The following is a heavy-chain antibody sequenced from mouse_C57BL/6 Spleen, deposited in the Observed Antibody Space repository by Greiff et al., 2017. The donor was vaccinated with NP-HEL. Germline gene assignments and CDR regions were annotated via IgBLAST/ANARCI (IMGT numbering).Heavy chain of an antibody. CDR2: IWSGGST. J-gene: IGHJ4*01. CDR1: GFSLTSYG. V-gene: IGHV2-2*01. CDR3: ARNDDYSGYYAMDY. D-gene: IGHD2-12*01. Sequence: VQLQQSGPGLVQPSQSLSITRTVSGFSLTSYGVHWVRQSPGKGLEWLGVIWSGGSTDYNAAFISRLSISKDNSKSQVFFKMNRLQADDTAIYYCARNDDYSGYYAMDYWGQGTSVTVSS.